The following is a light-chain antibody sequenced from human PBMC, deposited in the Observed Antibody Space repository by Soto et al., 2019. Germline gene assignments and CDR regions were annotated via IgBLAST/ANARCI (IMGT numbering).Light chain of an antibody. V-gene: IGKV1-33*01. J-gene: IGKJ5*01. CDR2: DAS. CDR3: QQYESLPLT. CDR1: QDINKN. Sequence: DIQMTQSPSSLSASLLYIVTITCXASQDINKNLIWYQQKPGKAPKLLIYDASDLETGVPSRFSGSGSGTGFTFTISSLQPEDFATYYCQQYESLPLTFGQGTRLEIK.